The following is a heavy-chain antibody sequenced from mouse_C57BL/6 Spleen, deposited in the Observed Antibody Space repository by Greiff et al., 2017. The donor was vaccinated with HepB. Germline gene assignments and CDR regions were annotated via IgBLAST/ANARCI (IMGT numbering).Heavy chain of an antibody. D-gene: IGHD1-1*01. CDR3: TGITTVVAPFDY. Sequence: EVKVVESGGGLVQPGGSMKLSCVASGFTFSNYWMNWVRQSPEKGLEWVAQIRLKSDNYATHYAESVKGRFTISRDDSKSSVYLQMNNLRAEDTGIYYCTGITTVVAPFDYWGQGTTLTVSS. J-gene: IGHJ2*01. CDR2: IRLKSDNYAT. V-gene: IGHV6-3*01. CDR1: GFTFSNYW.